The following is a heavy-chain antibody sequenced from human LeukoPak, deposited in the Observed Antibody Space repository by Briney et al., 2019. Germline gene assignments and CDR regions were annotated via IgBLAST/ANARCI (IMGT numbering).Heavy chain of an antibody. CDR3: ARETEYQLSYYCYGMDV. Sequence: SVKVSCKASGGTFSSCAISWVRQAPGQGLEWMGGIIPIFGTANYAQKFQGRVTITADESTSTAYMELSSLRSEDTAVYYCARETEYQLSYYCYGMDVWGQGTTVTVSS. CDR2: IIPIFGTA. V-gene: IGHV1-69*13. CDR1: GGTFSSCA. D-gene: IGHD2-2*01. J-gene: IGHJ6*02.